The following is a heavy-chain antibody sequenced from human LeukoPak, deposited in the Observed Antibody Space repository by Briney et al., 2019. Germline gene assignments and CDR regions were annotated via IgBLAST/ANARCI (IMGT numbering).Heavy chain of an antibody. CDR1: GFTFSTSN. J-gene: IGHJ4*02. CDR2: IGGDESYM. D-gene: IGHD5-24*01. CDR3: ARDRGSLGNCYNEDYFDY. V-gene: IGHV3-21*01. Sequence: GGSLRLFCAAAGFTFSTSNMNWVRQAPGKGLEWVSCIGGDESYMSYADSVKGRFTVSRDNAKNSVYLQMNSLRVEDTAVYYCARDRGSLGNCYNEDYFDYWGQGTLVTVSS.